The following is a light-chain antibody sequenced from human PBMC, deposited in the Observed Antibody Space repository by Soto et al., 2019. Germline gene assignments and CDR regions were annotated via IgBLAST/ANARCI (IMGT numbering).Light chain of an antibody. Sequence: DIQMTQSPSSLSAYVGDRVTITCRASETIRNSLNWYHQKPGNAPRLLIYGTFTLESGVPSRFSGSGSGTDFTLTISSLQPEDFGTYFCQQTYNSPVTFGGGTKVEIK. J-gene: IGKJ4*01. V-gene: IGKV1-39*01. CDR3: QQTYNSPVT. CDR1: ETIRNS. CDR2: GTF.